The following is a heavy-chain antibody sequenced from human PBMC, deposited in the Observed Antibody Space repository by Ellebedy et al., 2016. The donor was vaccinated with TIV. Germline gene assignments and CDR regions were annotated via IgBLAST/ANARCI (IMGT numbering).Heavy chain of an antibody. CDR3: AREGGGYIF. D-gene: IGHD5-24*01. V-gene: IGHV1-18*01. CDR2: VNPYNGNT. CDR1: GYSFLNYV. J-gene: IGHJ4*02. Sequence: AASVKVSCKASGYSFLNYVISWLRHAPGQGLQWIGYVNPYNGNTNYTQQLRDRVTLTTDTSTTTVYMELRSLRSDDTAVYYCAREGGGYIFWGQGTLVTVSS.